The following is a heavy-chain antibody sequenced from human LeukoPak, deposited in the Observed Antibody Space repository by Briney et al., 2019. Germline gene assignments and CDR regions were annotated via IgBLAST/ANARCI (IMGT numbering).Heavy chain of an antibody. CDR3: ARDDYWGSDY. J-gene: IGHJ4*02. CDR1: GFSFNRYW. D-gene: IGHD3-16*01. CDR2: IKQDGSEK. Sequence: GGSLRLSCAASGFSFNRYWMSWVRQPPGRGLEWVANIKQDGSEKYYVDSVKGRFTISRDNAKNSLYWQMNSLKAEDTAVYYCARDDYWGSDYWGQGTLVTVSS. V-gene: IGHV3-7*01.